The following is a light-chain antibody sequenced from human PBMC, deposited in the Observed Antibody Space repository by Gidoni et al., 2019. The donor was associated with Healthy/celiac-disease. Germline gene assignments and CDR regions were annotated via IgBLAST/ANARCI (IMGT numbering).Light chain of an antibody. CDR3: QQYKNWPQNT. CDR2: GAS. Sequence: EIVMTQSPATLSVSPGERATLSCRASQSVSSNLAWYQQKPGQAPRLLIYGASTRATGIPAMFSGSWSGTEFTLTISSLQSEDFAVYYCQQYKNWPQNTVGQGTKLEIK. J-gene: IGKJ2*01. CDR1: QSVSSN. V-gene: IGKV3-15*01.